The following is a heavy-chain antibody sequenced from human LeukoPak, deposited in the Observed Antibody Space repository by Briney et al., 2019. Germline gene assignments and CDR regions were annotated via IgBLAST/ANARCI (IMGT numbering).Heavy chain of an antibody. CDR3: ARPPIRISMTTHFQH. J-gene: IGHJ1*01. CDR2: INHSGST. CDR1: GYSISSGYY. D-gene: IGHD3-22*01. V-gene: IGHV4-38-2*02. Sequence: SETLSLTCTVSGYSISSGYYWGWIRPPPGKGLEWIGEINHSGSTNYNPSLKSRVTISVDTSKNQFSLKLSSVTAADTAVYYCARPPIRISMTTHFQHWGQGTLVTVSS.